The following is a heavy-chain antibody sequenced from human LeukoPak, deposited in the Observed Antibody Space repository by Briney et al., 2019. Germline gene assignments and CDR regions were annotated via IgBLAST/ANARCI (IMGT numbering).Heavy chain of an antibody. D-gene: IGHD4-17*01. CDR1: GGTFSSYA. J-gene: IGHJ4*02. V-gene: IGHV1-69*04. CDR2: IIPILGIA. Sequence: SVKVSCKASGGTFSSYAISWVRQAPGQGLEWMGRIIPILGIANYAQKLQGRVTMTTDTSTSTAYMELRSLRSDDTAVYYCARVYGGYDPSDSWGQGTLVTVSS. CDR3: ARVYGGYDPSDS.